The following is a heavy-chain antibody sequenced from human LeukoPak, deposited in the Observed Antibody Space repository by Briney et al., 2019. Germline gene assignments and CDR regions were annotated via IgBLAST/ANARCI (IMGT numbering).Heavy chain of an antibody. CDR3: ARESGYTYGA. CDR2: LSFDGSNK. V-gene: IGHV3-30*03. D-gene: IGHD6-13*01. Sequence: GGSLRLSCAASGFTFSSYGMHCVRQAPGKRLEWVAVLSFDGSNKYYADSVKGRFTISRDNSKHTLYLQMKSLRPEDTAVYYCARESGYTYGAWGQGTLVTVSS. CDR1: GFTFSSYG. J-gene: IGHJ4*02.